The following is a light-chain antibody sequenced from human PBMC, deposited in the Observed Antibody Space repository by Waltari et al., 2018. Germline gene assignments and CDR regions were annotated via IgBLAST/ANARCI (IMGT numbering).Light chain of an antibody. V-gene: IGLV1-44*01. CDR1: SSNIGSHV. Sequence: QSVLTQPPSASGTPGQRVTISCSGGSSNIGSHVVTWYQQFPGTAPKLLIYSSSQRPSGVPDRFSGSKSGTSASLAISGLQSEDEADFYCASWDDSLNGWVFGGGTKLTVL. CDR3: ASWDDSLNGWV. CDR2: SSS. J-gene: IGLJ3*02.